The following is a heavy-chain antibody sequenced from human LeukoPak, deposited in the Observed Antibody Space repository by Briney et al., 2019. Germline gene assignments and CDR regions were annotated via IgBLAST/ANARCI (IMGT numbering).Heavy chain of an antibody. CDR1: GYSISSGYY. V-gene: IGHV4-38-2*02. Sequence: SETLSLTCTVSGYSISSGYYWGWIRQPPGKGLEWIGSTYHSGSTYYNPSLKSRVTISVDTSKNQFSLKQSSVTAADTAVYYCARDPGELPFDYWGQGTLVTVSS. CDR2: TYHSGST. J-gene: IGHJ4*02. CDR3: ARDPGELPFDY. D-gene: IGHD1-7*01.